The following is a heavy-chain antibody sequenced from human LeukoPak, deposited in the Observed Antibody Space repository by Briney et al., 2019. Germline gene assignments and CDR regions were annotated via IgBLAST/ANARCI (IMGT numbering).Heavy chain of an antibody. D-gene: IGHD5-18*01. Sequence: PSETLSLTCTVSGGSISSATDYWSWIRQPPGKGLEWIGFIYYSGSTYYNPSLKSRVTISVDTSKNQFSLKLSSVTAADTAVYYCARHVVDTAMPIDYWGQGTLVTVSS. J-gene: IGHJ4*02. CDR2: IYYSGST. CDR1: GGSISSATDY. CDR3: ARHVVDTAMPIDY. V-gene: IGHV4-39*01.